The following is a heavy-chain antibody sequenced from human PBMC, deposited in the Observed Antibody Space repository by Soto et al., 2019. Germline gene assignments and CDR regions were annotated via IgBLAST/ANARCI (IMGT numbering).Heavy chain of an antibody. Sequence: ASVKVSCKASGYTFTSFFIHWVRQAPGQGLEWMGFVNPAGTTNYAQKFQGRVTMTRDTSTTTVYMELSSLGSEDTAVYYCARDWELGYWGQGTLVTVSS. V-gene: IGHV1-46*01. CDR1: GYTFTSFF. D-gene: IGHD3-10*01. CDR3: ARDWELGY. CDR2: VNPAGTT. J-gene: IGHJ4*02.